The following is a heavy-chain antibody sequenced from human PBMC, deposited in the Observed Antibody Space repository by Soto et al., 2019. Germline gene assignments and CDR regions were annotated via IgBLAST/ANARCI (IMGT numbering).Heavy chain of an antibody. V-gene: IGHV2-5*02. CDR2: IYWDDDK. CDR3: IQSRCGGDCLQSYASYYYYGMDV. Sequence: SGPTLVNPTQTLTLTWIFSAFSLSTGGVGVGWIRQPPGKALEWLALIYWDDDKRYSPSLRSRLTITKDTSKNQVVLTMTNMDPVDTATYYCIQSRCGGDCLQSYASYYYYGMDVWGHGT. D-gene: IGHD2-21*02. CDR1: AFSLSTGGVG. J-gene: IGHJ6*02.